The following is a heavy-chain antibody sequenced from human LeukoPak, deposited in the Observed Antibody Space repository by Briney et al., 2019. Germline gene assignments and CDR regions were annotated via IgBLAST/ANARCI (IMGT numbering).Heavy chain of an antibody. CDR2: INHSGST. Sequence: SETLSLTCAVYGGSFSGYYWSWIRQPPGKGLEWIGEINHSGSTNYNPSLKSRVTISVDTSKNQFSLKLSSVTAADTAVYYCARLWGIYGILYYFDYWGQGTLVAVSS. CDR3: ARLWGIYGILYYFDY. V-gene: IGHV4-34*01. D-gene: IGHD7-27*01. J-gene: IGHJ4*02. CDR1: GGSFSGYY.